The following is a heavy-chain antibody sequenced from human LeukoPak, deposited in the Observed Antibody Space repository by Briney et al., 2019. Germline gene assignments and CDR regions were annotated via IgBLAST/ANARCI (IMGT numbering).Heavy chain of an antibody. V-gene: IGHV3-23*01. J-gene: IGHJ4*02. CDR3: AKAEQLALFDY. CDR1: GFTFSGYW. Sequence: GGSLRLSCAASGFTFSGYWLNWVRQAPGKGLEWVSAISGSGGSTYYADSVKGRFTISRDNSKNTLYLQMNSLRAEDTAVYYCAKAEQLALFDYWGQGTLVTVSS. D-gene: IGHD6-6*01. CDR2: ISGSGGST.